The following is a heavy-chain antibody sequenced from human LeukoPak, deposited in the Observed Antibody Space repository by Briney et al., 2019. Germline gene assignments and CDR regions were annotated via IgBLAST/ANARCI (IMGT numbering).Heavy chain of an antibody. D-gene: IGHD3-10*01. J-gene: IGHJ6*03. CDR2: INHSGST. CDR1: GGSFNGYY. Sequence: SETLSLTCAVYGGSFNGYYWSWIRQPPGKGLEWIGEINHSGSTNYNPSLKSRVTISVDTSKNQFSLKLSSVTAADTAVYYCARGHFADMVRGVISRSYYMDVWGKGTTVTVSS. V-gene: IGHV4-34*01. CDR3: ARGHFADMVRGVISRSYYMDV.